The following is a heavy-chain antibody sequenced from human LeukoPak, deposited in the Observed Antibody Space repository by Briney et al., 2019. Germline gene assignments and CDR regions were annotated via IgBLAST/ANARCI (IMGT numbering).Heavy chain of an antibody. Sequence: PGGSLRLSCAASGFTVSSYAMHWVRQAPGKGLEWVAVISYDGSNKYYADSVKGRFTISRDNSKNTLYLQMNSLRAEDTAVYYCARGPFDYWGQGTLVTVSS. J-gene: IGHJ4*02. V-gene: IGHV3-30*04. CDR2: ISYDGSNK. CDR1: GFTVSSYA. CDR3: ARGPFDY.